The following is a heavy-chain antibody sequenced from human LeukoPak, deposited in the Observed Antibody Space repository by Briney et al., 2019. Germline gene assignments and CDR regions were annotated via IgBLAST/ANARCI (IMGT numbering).Heavy chain of an antibody. CDR3: AKGAFRDQVQGYYYMDV. CDR1: GFTFSSYW. CDR2: IKQDGSEK. Sequence: GGSLRLSCATSGFTFSSYWMSWVRQAPGKGLEWVANIKQDGSEKYYVDSVKGRFIISRDNAKNSLYLQMNSLRAEDTAVYYCAKGAFRDQVQGYYYMDVWGKGTTVTVSS. V-gene: IGHV3-7*01. J-gene: IGHJ6*03. D-gene: IGHD3-10*01.